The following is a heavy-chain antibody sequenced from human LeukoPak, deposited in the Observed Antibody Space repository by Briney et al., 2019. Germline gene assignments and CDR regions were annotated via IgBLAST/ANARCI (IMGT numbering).Heavy chain of an antibody. Sequence: GGSLRVSCAASGFSFSSHGMNWVRQAPGKGLERVSSISKRGTYNYYEDSVRGRFTISRDNANNSLYLQMNSLRGQETAMYYCARGSGTHFWGQGTRVTVSS. CDR1: GFSFSSHG. CDR3: ARGSGTHF. V-gene: IGHV3-21*01. CDR2: ISKRGTYN. J-gene: IGHJ4*02. D-gene: IGHD3-10*01.